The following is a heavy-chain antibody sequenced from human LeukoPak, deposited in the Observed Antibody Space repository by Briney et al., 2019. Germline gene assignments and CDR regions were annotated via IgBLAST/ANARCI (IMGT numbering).Heavy chain of an antibody. D-gene: IGHD2-21*02. V-gene: IGHV3-48*03. Sequence: GGSLRLSCAASGFTFSSYEMNWVRQAPGKGLEWVSYISSSGSTIYYADSVKGRFTISRDNAKNSLYLQMNSLRAEDTAVYYCATCGGDLLDAFDIRGQGTMVTVSS. CDR1: GFTFSSYE. CDR2: ISSSGSTI. CDR3: ATCGGDLLDAFDI. J-gene: IGHJ3*02.